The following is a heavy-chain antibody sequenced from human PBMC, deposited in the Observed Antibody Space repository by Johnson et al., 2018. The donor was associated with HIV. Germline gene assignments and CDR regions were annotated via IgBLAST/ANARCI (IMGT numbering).Heavy chain of an antibody. CDR3: AKDISQWLIRAFDI. D-gene: IGHD5-12*01. CDR2: ISYDGSDK. J-gene: IGHJ3*02. V-gene: IGHV3-30*04. CDR1: GFTFSNYA. Sequence: QMLLVESGGGVVQPGRSLRLSCAASGFTFSNYAMHWVRQAPGRGLEWVAVISYDGSDKYYADSVRGRFTISRDNSKNTLYLQMNSLRAEDTAVYYCAKDISQWLIRAFDIWGQGTMVTVSS.